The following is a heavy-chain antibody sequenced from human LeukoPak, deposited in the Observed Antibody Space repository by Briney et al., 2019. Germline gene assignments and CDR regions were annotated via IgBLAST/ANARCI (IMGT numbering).Heavy chain of an antibody. CDR1: GYTFTSYY. CDR3: AKYSGSVWSFDL. Sequence: ASVTVSFKASGYTFTSYYMHWVRQAPGQGREGMGGIIPIFGTANYAQKFQGRVTINADESTSTAYIELSSLRSEDTAVYYCAKYSGSVWSFDLWGQGTLVTVSS. V-gene: IGHV1-69*13. J-gene: IGHJ5*02. CDR2: IIPIFGTA. D-gene: IGHD1-26*01.